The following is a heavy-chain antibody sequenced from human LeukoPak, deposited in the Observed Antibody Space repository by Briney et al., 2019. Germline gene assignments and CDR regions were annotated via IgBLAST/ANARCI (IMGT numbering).Heavy chain of an antibody. V-gene: IGHV1-2*02. Sequence: ASVKVSCKASGYTFIAYYMHWVRQAPGQGLEWMGWINPNSGDTNYAQKLQGRVTMTTDTSTSTAYMELRSLRSDDTAVYYCARGTDYYDSSGYYLYWGQGTLVTVSS. D-gene: IGHD3-22*01. CDR3: ARGTDYYDSSGYYLY. CDR1: GYTFIAYY. J-gene: IGHJ4*02. CDR2: INPNSGDT.